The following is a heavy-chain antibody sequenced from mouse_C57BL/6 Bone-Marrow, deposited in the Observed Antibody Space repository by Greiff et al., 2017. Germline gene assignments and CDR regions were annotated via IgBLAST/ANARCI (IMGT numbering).Heavy chain of an antibody. CDR2: INPDSSTI. J-gene: IGHJ3*01. D-gene: IGHD1-1*01. V-gene: IGHV4-1*01. CDR1: GIDFSRYW. CDR3: AVLRYSAWFAY. Sequence: EVKLLESGGGLVPPGGSLKLSCAASGIDFSRYWMSWVRRAPGKGLEWIGEINPDSSTINYAPSLKDKFIISRDNAKNTLYLQMSKVRSEDTALYYCAVLRYSAWFAYWGQGTLVTVSA.